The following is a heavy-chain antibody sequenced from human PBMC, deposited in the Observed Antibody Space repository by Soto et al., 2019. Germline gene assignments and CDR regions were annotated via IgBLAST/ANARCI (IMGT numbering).Heavy chain of an antibody. J-gene: IGHJ6*02. CDR2: INHSGST. CDR3: ARAPGGYYYYYGMDV. D-gene: IGHD3-10*01. V-gene: IGHV4-34*01. CDR1: GWSFSGYY. Sequence: SETLSLTCSVYGWSFSGYYWNWIRQPPGKGLEWIGEINHSGSTNYNPSLKSRVTISVDTSKNQFSLKLSSVTAADTAVYYCARAPGGYYYYYGMDVWGQGTTVTVSS.